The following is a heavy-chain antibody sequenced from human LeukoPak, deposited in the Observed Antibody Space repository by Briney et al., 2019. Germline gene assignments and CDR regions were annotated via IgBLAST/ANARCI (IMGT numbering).Heavy chain of an antibody. Sequence: QSGGSLRLSCAASGFTFSSYGMHWVRQAPGKGLEWVAVISYDGSNKYYADSVKGRFTFSRDNSKNTLYLQMNSLRAEDTAVYYCAKEYCSNSVCHSLDYWGQGTLVTVSS. CDR1: GFTFSSYG. CDR2: ISYDGSNK. CDR3: AKEYCSNSVCHSLDY. D-gene: IGHD2-8*01. J-gene: IGHJ4*02. V-gene: IGHV3-30*18.